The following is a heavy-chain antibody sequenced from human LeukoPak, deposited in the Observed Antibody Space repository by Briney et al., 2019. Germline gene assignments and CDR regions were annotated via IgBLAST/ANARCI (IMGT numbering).Heavy chain of an antibody. Sequence: GGSLRLSCAASGFIFNYYWMTWVRQAPGRGLEGVANTNEDGSAKYYVGSVKGRFTISRDNAKNSLYLQMNSLRAEDTAIYYCAKHQPSQRVVDYWGQGTLVTVSS. V-gene: IGHV3-7*03. J-gene: IGHJ4*02. CDR1: GFIFNYYW. CDR2: TNEDGSAK. CDR3: AKHQPSQRVVDY.